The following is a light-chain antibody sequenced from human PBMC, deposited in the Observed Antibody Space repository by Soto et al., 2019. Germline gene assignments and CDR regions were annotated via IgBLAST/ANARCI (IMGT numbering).Light chain of an antibody. V-gene: IGKV1-5*03. CDR2: KAS. J-gene: IGKJ1*01. CDR3: QQYKSYSWT. CDR1: QSIINW. Sequence: DIQMTQSPSTLSASVGDRVTITCRASQSIINWLAWFQQKPGKAPKLLIYKASSLESGVPSRFSGSGSGTEFTLTISSLQPDDFATYYCQQYKSYSWTFGQGTKVEIK.